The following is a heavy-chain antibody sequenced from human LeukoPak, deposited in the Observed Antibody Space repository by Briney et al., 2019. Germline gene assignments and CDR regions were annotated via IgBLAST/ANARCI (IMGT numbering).Heavy chain of an antibody. CDR2: TYPGDSDT. J-gene: IGHJ4*02. CDR1: GCSFTSYW. V-gene: IGHV5-51*01. D-gene: IGHD3-9*01. CDR3: ARQSYDILTGYSRHIDY. Sequence: GESMKISCKGSGCSFTSYWIGWVRQMPGKGLEWMGSTYPGDSDTRYSPSFQGQVTISADKFISTAYLQWSSLKASDTAMYYCARQSYDILTGYSRHIDYWGQGTLVTVSS.